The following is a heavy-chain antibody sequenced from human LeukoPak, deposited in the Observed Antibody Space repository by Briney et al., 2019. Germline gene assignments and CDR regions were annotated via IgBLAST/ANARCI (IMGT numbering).Heavy chain of an antibody. CDR2: IKSKTDGGTT. Sequence: GGSLRLSCAASGFTFSGSAMHWVRQASGKGLEWVGRIKSKTDGGTTDYVAPVKGRFTISRDDSKNTLYLQMNSLKTEDTAVYYCTTDKGYSSSWYVRGSHYMDVWGKGTTVTVSS. D-gene: IGHD6-13*01. V-gene: IGHV3-15*01. CDR1: GFTFSGSA. J-gene: IGHJ6*03. CDR3: TTDKGYSSSWYVRGSHYMDV.